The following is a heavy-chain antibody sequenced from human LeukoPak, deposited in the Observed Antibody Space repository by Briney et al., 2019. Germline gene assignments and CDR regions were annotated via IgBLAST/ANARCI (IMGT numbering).Heavy chain of an antibody. CDR2: IYPGDSDT. V-gene: IGHV5-51*01. D-gene: IGHD6-13*01. CDR3: ARQLYSSTSYNWFDP. Sequence: GESLKISCKGSGYSFTSYWIGWVRQMPGKGLEWMGIIYPGDSDTRYSPSFQGQVTISADKSISTAYLQWSSLKASDTAMYYCARQLYSSTSYNWFDPWGQGTLVTVSS. CDR1: GYSFTSYW. J-gene: IGHJ5*02.